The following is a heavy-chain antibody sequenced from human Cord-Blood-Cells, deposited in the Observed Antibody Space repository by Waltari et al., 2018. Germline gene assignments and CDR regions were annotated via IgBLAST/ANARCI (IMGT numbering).Heavy chain of an antibody. CDR3: ARSTRIEIMGFDP. CDR1: GGTFSSYA. D-gene: IGHD2-8*01. V-gene: IGHV1-69*06. CDR2: IIPIFGTA. Sequence: VKKHGFSVKVSCKASGGTFSSYAISWVRQAPGQGLEWIGGIIPIFGTANYAQKFQGRVTITADKSTSTAYMELSSLRSEDTAVYYCARSTRIEIMGFDPWGQGTLVTVSS. J-gene: IGHJ5*02.